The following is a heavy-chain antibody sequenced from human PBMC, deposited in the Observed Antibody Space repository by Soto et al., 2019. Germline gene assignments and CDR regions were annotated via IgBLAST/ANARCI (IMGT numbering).Heavy chain of an antibody. CDR1: GFPFSTSA. D-gene: IGHD1-26*01. J-gene: IGHJ6*02. V-gene: IGHV3-23*01. CDR2: ISASSDAA. CDR3: AQYSGSYPVYNGLSL. Sequence: EVQLLESGGGLVQPGGSLRLSCAASGFPFSTSAMNWVRQAPGKGLEWVSIISASSDAAYYAESVKGRFASSRDNSTNTLYLQMNSLRAEDTAVYYCAQYSGSYPVYNGLSLWGQGTTVTVS.